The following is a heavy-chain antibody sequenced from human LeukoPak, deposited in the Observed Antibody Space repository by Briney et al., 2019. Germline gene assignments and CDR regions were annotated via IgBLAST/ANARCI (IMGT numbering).Heavy chain of an antibody. D-gene: IGHD1-26*01. CDR2: IYYSGST. Sequence: SETLSLTCTVSGGSISSSSYYWGWIRQPPGKGLEWIGSIYYSGSTYYNPSLKSRVTISVDTSKNQFSLKLSSVTAADTAVYYCARVRRPVGATRDYWGQGTLVTVSS. V-gene: IGHV4-39*07. CDR3: ARVRRPVGATRDY. CDR1: GGSISSSSYY. J-gene: IGHJ4*02.